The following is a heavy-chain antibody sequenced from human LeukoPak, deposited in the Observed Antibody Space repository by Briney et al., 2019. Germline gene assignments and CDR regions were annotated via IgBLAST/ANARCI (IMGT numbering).Heavy chain of an antibody. CDR1: GFMFSSNW. D-gene: IGHD1-1*01. CDR3: GKKTGSTGEAFDY. V-gene: IGHV3-7*03. J-gene: IGHJ4*02. CDR2: IKEDGTET. Sequence: GGSLRLSCAASGFMFSSNWMSWVRLAPGKGLEWVANIKEDGTETYYVDSVKGRFTISRDNAENSLYLQMNSLRVEDSAIYYCGKKTGSTGEAFDYWGQGTLVTVSS.